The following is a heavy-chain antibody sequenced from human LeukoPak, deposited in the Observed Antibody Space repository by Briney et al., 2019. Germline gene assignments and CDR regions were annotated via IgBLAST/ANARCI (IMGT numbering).Heavy chain of an antibody. CDR3: ARDRNLYYDSSGYYRYFQH. J-gene: IGHJ1*01. CDR1: GYTFTSYA. CDR2: INTNTGNP. V-gene: IGHV7-4-1*02. Sequence: ASVKVSCKASGYTFTSYAMNWVRQAPGQGLEWMGCINTNTGNPTYAQGFTGRFVFSLDTSVSTAYLQISSLKAEDTAVYYCARDRNLYYDSSGYYRYFQHWGQGTLVTVSS. D-gene: IGHD3-22*01.